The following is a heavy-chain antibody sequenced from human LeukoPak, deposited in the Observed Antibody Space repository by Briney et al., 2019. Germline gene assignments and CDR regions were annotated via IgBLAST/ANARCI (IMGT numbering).Heavy chain of an antibody. CDR3: ARFPCGGDCSRDVAFDI. Sequence: GRSLRLSCAASGFTFSDYYMSWIRLAPGKGLGWVSYISSSGSTIYYADSGEGRFTISRDNAKNSLYLQMNSLRAEDTAVYYCARFPCGGDCSRDVAFDIWGQGTMVTVSS. CDR1: GFTFSDYY. J-gene: IGHJ3*02. CDR2: ISSSGSTI. D-gene: IGHD2-21*02. V-gene: IGHV3-11*04.